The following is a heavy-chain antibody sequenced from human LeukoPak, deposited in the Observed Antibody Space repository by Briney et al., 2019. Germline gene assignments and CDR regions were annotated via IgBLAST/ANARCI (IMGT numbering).Heavy chain of an antibody. CDR1: GFTFSSYN. CDR2: ISTRGSYI. Sequence: PGGSLRLSCAASGFTFSSYNMNWVRQAQGKGLEWVSSISTRGSYIYYADSVKGRFTISRDNAKNSLYLQMTSLRAEDTAVYYCAKAEVLLWFGESPGAEYFQHWGQGTLVTVSS. J-gene: IGHJ1*01. CDR3: AKAEVLLWFGESPGAEYFQH. D-gene: IGHD3-10*01. V-gene: IGHV3-21*01.